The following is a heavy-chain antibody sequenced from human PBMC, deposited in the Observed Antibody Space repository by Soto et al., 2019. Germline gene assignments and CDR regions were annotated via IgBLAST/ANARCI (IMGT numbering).Heavy chain of an antibody. J-gene: IGHJ4*02. V-gene: IGHV3-9*01. D-gene: IGHD2-2*01. CDR3: AKGGQLLSEGGGY. CDR2: ISWNSGSI. Sequence: EVQLVASGGGLVQPGRSLRLSCAASGFTFDDYAMHWVRQAPGKGLEWVSGISWNSGSIGYADSVKGRFTISRDNAKSSLYLQMNSLRAEDTAVYYCAKGGQLLSEGGGYWGQGTLVTVSS. CDR1: GFTFDDYA.